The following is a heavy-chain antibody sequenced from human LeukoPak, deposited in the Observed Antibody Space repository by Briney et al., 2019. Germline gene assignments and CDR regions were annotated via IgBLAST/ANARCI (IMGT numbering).Heavy chain of an antibody. J-gene: IGHJ4*02. V-gene: IGHV3-74*01. Sequence: GGSLRLSCAASGFTFSGYWMHWVRQGPGKGLVWVSLINPDGRTTNYADSVQGRFTISRDNAKNTLYLQMNSLRAEDTAVYYCARDYSSSWLRFFDYWGQGTLVTVSS. CDR1: GFTFSGYW. CDR2: INPDGRTT. D-gene: IGHD6-6*01. CDR3: ARDYSSSWLRFFDY.